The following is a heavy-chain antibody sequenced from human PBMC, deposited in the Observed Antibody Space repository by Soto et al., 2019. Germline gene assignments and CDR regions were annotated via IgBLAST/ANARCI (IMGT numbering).Heavy chain of an antibody. CDR3: ARVRERATAPGLLDY. V-gene: IGHV1-69*12. D-gene: IGHD5-18*01. CDR1: GGTFSSYA. Sequence: QVQLVQSGAEVKKPGSSVKVSCKASGGTFSSYAISWVRQAPGQGLEWMGGIIPIFGTANYAQKFQGRVTITADESTSTAYMELISLRAEDTAVYYCARVRERATAPGLLDYWGQGTLVTVSS. J-gene: IGHJ4*02. CDR2: IIPIFGTA.